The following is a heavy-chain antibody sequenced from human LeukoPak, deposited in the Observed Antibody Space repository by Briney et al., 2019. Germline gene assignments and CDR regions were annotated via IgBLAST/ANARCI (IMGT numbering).Heavy chain of an antibody. CDR1: GFTFGSYG. J-gene: IGHJ4*02. CDR2: ISYDGSNK. CDR3: AKVSGYSYGFDY. V-gene: IGHV3-30*18. D-gene: IGHD5-18*01. Sequence: PGRSLRLSCAASGFTFGSYGMHSVRQAPGKGLEWVAVISYDGSNKYYADSVKGRFTISRDNSKNTLYLQMNSLRAEDTAVYYCAKVSGYSYGFDYWGQGTLVTVSS.